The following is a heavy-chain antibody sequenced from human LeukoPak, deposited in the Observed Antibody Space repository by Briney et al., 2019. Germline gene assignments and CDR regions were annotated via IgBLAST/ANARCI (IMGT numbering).Heavy chain of an antibody. CDR2: ISSSGST. V-gene: IGHV4-61*02. D-gene: IGHD3-22*01. CDR3: ARGPYSYDSSDAFDI. CDR1: GDSISSGDYY. Sequence: PSETLSLTCTVSGDSISSGDYYWSCIRQPAGKGLEWIGRISSSGSTNYNPSLKSRVTISVNTSKNQFFLKLSSVTAADTAYYFCARGPYSYDSSDAFDIWGQGTMVTVSS. J-gene: IGHJ3*02.